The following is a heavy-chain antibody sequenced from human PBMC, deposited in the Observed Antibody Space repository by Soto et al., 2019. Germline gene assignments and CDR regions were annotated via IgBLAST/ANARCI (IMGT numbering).Heavy chain of an antibody. CDR1: GGSISSHY. V-gene: IGHV4-59*11. J-gene: IGHJ4*02. CDR3: ASVGATLTSQALGFHQ. CDR2: LYYTGIT. D-gene: IGHD1-26*01. Sequence: SETLSLTCTVSGGSISSHYWSWVRQPPGKGLEWIGYLYYTGITNYNASLKSQVTMSLDTSKNQFSLMLTSVTAADTAEYYCASVGATLTSQALGFHQWGQGILVTV.